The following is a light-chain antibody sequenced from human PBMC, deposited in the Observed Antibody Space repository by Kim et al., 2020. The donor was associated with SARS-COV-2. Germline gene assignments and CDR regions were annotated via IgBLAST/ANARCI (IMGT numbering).Light chain of an antibody. CDR1: QSFNSN. CDR3: QQFHNGPLYS. Sequence: VSPGERAPLSRGACQSFNSNIPWYHQKPGQAPRLHIYGTSTRAPYIPARFSRRGSGTKFTLTISTLQSEDFAVYYCQQFHNGPLYSFGQGTKLEI. J-gene: IGKJ2*03. V-gene: IGKV3-15*01. CDR2: GTS.